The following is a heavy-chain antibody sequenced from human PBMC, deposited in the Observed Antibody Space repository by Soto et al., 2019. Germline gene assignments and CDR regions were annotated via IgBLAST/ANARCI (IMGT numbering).Heavy chain of an antibody. Sequence: SVKVSCKASGGSFSSYSINWMRQAPGQGLAWMGGIIPIFGAPNHAREFQGRVTITADESTSTVYMGLSSLRSEDTAVYYCARGNSYHYDSSGYKSPFQHWGQGTLVTVSS. CDR1: GGSFSSYS. CDR2: IIPIFGAP. V-gene: IGHV1-69*13. D-gene: IGHD3-22*01. CDR3: ARGNSYHYDSSGYKSPFQH. J-gene: IGHJ4*02.